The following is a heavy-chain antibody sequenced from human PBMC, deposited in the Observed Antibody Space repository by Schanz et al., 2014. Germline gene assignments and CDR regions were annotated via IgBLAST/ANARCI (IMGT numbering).Heavy chain of an antibody. V-gene: IGHV1-18*01. Sequence: QGQLVQSGAEVKKPGASVKVSCKASGYTFTSYGITWVRQAPGQGLEWMGWISAYNGHTTYAQKFQGRVTMTTDTSTSTVYMELSSLRSEDTAVYYCARDGEAAAGCDYWGQGTLVTVSS. CDR3: ARDGEAAAGCDY. CDR1: GYTFTSYG. D-gene: IGHD6-13*01. CDR2: ISAYNGHT. J-gene: IGHJ4*02.